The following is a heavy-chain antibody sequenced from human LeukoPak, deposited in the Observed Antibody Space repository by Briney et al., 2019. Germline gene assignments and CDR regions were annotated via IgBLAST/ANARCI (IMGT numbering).Heavy chain of an antibody. CDR3: ARPPFYCSGGTCYRYYFHY. Sequence: PGGSLRLSCAATGFSFSSYWMSWVRQAPGKGLEWVANIKQDGSEKYHVDSVKGRFTISRDNAAKSLYLQMNSLRAEDTAVYYCARPPFYCSGGTCYRYYFHYWGQGTLVTVSS. V-gene: IGHV3-7*01. CDR1: GFSFSSYW. CDR2: IKQDGSEK. D-gene: IGHD2-15*01. J-gene: IGHJ4*02.